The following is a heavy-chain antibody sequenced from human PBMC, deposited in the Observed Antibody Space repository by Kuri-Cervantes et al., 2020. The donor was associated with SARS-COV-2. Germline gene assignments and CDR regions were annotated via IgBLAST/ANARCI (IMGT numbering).Heavy chain of an antibody. Sequence: SVKVSCKAPGGTFSSYAISWVRQAPGQGLEWMGGIIPIFGTANYAQKFQGRVTITTDESTSTAYMELSSLRSEDTAVYYCARVTGDLGVGAFDIWGQGTMVTVSS. CDR3: ARVTGDLGVGAFDI. CDR1: GGTFSSYA. J-gene: IGHJ3*02. D-gene: IGHD7-27*01. V-gene: IGHV1-69*05. CDR2: IIPIFGTA.